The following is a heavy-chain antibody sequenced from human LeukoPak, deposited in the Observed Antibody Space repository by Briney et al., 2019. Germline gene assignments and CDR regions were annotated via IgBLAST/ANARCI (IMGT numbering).Heavy chain of an antibody. V-gene: IGHV3-23*01. Sequence: GGSLRLSCAASGFTFSSYAMSWVRQAPGKGLEWVSGISGSGGSTYYAESVKGRFTISRDNSKNTLYLQMNSPRAEDTAVYYCAYMVRGVIFDYWGQGTLVTVSS. CDR2: ISGSGGST. D-gene: IGHD3-10*01. CDR3: AYMVRGVIFDY. CDR1: GFTFSSYA. J-gene: IGHJ4*02.